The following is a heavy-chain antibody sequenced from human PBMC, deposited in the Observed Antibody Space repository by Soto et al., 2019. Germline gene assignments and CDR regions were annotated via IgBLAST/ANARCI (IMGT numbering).Heavy chain of an antibody. Sequence: GGSLSLSCAAAGFTFSSYAMSWVRQAPGKGLEWVSAISGSGGSTYYADSVKGRFTISRDNSKNTLYLQMNSLRAEDTAVYYCAKEGGGGYSYGYYYYYYGMDVWGQGTTVTVSS. D-gene: IGHD5-18*01. CDR3: AKEGGGGYSYGYYYYYYGMDV. CDR2: ISGSGGST. V-gene: IGHV3-23*01. CDR1: GFTFSSYA. J-gene: IGHJ6*02.